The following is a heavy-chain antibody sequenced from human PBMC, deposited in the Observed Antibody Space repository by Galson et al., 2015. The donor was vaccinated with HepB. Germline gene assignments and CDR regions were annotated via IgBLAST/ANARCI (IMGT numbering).Heavy chain of an antibody. CDR2: ISGSGGST. CDR3: ASRGYSSGWSKDAFDI. V-gene: IGHV3-23*01. D-gene: IGHD6-19*01. Sequence: SLRLSCAASGFTFSSYAMSWVRQAPGKGLEWVSAISGSGGSTYYADSVKGRFTISRDNSKNTLYLQMNSLRAEDTAVYYCASRGYSSGWSKDAFDIWGQGTMVTVSS. J-gene: IGHJ3*02. CDR1: GFTFSSYA.